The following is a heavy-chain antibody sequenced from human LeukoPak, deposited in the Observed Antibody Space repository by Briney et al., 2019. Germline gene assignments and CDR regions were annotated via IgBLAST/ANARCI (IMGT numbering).Heavy chain of an antibody. V-gene: IGHV1-18*01. J-gene: IGHJ5*02. CDR1: GYTFTSYG. Sequence: ASVKVSCKASGYTFTSYGISWVRQAPGQGLEWMGWISAYNGNTNYAQKLQGRVTMTTDTSTSTAYMELSSLRSDDTAVYYCATVYCSGGSCYENWFDPWGQGTLVTVSS. CDR2: ISAYNGNT. CDR3: ATVYCSGGSCYENWFDP. D-gene: IGHD2-15*01.